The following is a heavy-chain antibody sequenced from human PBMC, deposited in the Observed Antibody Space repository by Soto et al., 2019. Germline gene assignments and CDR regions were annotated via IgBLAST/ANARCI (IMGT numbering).Heavy chain of an antibody. CDR2: MNPNSGNT. CDR3: ARGTWDYGDYGWFDP. V-gene: IGHV1-8*01. D-gene: IGHD4-17*01. J-gene: IGHJ5*02. Sequence: QVQLVQSGAEVKKPGASVKVSCKASGYTFTSYDINWVRQATGQGLEWMGWMNPNSGNTGYAQRFQGRVTMTRNTSISTAYMELSSPRSEDTAVYYCARGTWDYGDYGWFDPWGQGTLVTVSS. CDR1: GYTFTSYD.